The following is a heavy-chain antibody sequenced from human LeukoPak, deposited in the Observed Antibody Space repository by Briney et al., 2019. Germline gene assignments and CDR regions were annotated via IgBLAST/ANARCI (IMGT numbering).Heavy chain of an antibody. D-gene: IGHD6-6*01. CDR1: GFTFNTYA. CDR3: ARLSLESSTSN. Sequence: PEGSLRLSCAPSGFTFNTYAMTWVRQTPGKGLEWVSAISASGGTTFYGDPVRGRFTVSRDNSKNTLYLQMNSLRAEDTAVYYCARLSLESSTSNWGQGTLVTVSS. CDR2: ISASGGTT. J-gene: IGHJ4*02. V-gene: IGHV3-23*01.